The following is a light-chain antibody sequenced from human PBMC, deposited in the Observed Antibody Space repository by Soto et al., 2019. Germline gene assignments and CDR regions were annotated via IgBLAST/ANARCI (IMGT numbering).Light chain of an antibody. J-gene: IGLJ1*01. CDR3: SSFTTPSTYV. V-gene: IGLV2-14*01. Sequence: QSALTQPASVSGSPGQSITISCTGTSSDVGGCDCVSWYQQYPGKAPKIMIYEVNYRPSGVSNRFSGSKSGNTASLTISGLEDDDDADYYCSSFTTPSTYVFGTGTKLTVL. CDR1: SSDVGGCDC. CDR2: EVN.